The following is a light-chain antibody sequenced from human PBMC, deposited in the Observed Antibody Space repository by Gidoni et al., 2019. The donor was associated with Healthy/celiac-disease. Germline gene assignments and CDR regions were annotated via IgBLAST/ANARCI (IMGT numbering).Light chain of an antibody. Sequence: ELLMTLSPATFPVSPGERATFSCRASQSVSSNLAWYQQKPGQAPRLLIYGASTKATGIPARFSGSGSGTEFTLTISSLQSEDFAVYYCQQYNNWPVTFGQGTKLEIK. CDR2: GAS. V-gene: IGKV3-15*01. J-gene: IGKJ2*01. CDR3: QQYNNWPVT. CDR1: QSVSSN.